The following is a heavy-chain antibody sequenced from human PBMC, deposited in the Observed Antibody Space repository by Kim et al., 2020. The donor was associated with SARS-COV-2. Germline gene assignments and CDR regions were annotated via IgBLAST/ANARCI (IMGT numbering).Heavy chain of an antibody. CDR2: INHSGST. CDR1: GGSFSGYY. V-gene: IGHV4-34*01. CDR3: ARWRPYGSYYYYGMDV. D-gene: IGHD3-10*01. Sequence: SETLSLTCAVYGGSFSGYYWSWIRQPPGKGLEWIGEINHSGSTNYNPSLKSRVTISVDTSKNQFSLKLSSVTAADTAVYYCARWRPYGSYYYYGMDVWGQGTTVTVSS. J-gene: IGHJ6*02.